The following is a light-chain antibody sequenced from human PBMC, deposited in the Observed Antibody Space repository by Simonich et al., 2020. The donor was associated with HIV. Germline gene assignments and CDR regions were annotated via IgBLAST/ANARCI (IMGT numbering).Light chain of an antibody. CDR1: QSVLHSSNNKNY. J-gene: IGKJ1*01. V-gene: IGKV4-1*01. CDR2: WAS. Sequence: DIVMTQSPDSLAVSLGERANINCKSSQSVLHSSNNKNYLVWYQQKPGQPPKLLIYWASTRESGVPDRFSGSGSGTDFTLTISSLQAEDVAVYYCQQYYSTPRTFGQGTKVEIK. CDR3: QQYYSTPRT.